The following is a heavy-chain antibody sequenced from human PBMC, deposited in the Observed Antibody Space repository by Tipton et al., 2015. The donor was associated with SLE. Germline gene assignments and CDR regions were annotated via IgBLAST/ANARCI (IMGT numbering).Heavy chain of an antibody. CDR1: GGSISRIGYY. Sequence: TLSLTCVVSGGSISRIGYYWGWIRQPPGKGLEWIGSIYYSGSTYYNPSLKSRVTISVDTSKNQFSLKLSSVTAADTAVYYCARAGGGDSNWFDPWGQGTLVTVSS. CDR2: IYYSGST. V-gene: IGHV4-39*07. D-gene: IGHD2-21*01. J-gene: IGHJ5*02. CDR3: ARAGGGDSNWFDP.